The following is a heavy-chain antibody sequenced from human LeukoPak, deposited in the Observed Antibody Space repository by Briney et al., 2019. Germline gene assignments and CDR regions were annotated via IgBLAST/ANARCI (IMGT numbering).Heavy chain of an antibody. CDR3: AKDGGELSLDY. Sequence: GRSLRLSCAASGLTIYDYAMHWVQQAPGKGLEWVSGINWNGVTVDYADSVKGRFTISRDNAKNSLYLQMNSLRTEDTALYYCAKDGGELSLDYWGQGTLVTVSS. D-gene: IGHD1-7*01. CDR1: GLTIYDYA. J-gene: IGHJ4*02. V-gene: IGHV3-9*01. CDR2: INWNGVTV.